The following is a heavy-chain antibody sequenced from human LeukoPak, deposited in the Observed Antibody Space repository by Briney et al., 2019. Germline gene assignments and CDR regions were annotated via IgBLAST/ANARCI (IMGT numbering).Heavy chain of an antibody. CDR3: AKYFASGSYYKLPH. J-gene: IGHJ1*01. D-gene: IGHD3-10*01. CDR1: GFTFSSYA. CDR2: ISGSGAYT. Sequence: GGSLRLSCAASGFTFSSYAMTWVRQAPGKGLEWVSTISGSGAYTYYADSVKGRFTISRDNSKNTLYLQMNSLRAEDTAVHYCAKYFASGSYYKLPHWGQGTLVTVSS. V-gene: IGHV3-23*01.